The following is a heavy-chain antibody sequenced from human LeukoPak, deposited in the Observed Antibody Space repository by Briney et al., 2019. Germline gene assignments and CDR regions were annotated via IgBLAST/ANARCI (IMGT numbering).Heavy chain of an antibody. D-gene: IGHD6-19*01. V-gene: IGHV3-21*01. CDR1: GFTFSSYS. J-gene: IGHJ4*02. Sequence: PGRSLRLSCAASGFTFSSYSMNWVRQAPGKGLEWVSSISSSSSYIYYADSVKGRFTISRDNAKNSLYLQMNSLRAEDTAVYYCARESIAVAGAPFDYWGQGTLVTVSS. CDR3: ARESIAVAGAPFDY. CDR2: ISSSSSYI.